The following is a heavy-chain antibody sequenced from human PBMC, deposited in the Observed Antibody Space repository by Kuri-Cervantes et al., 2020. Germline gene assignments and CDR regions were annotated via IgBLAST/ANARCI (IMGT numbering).Heavy chain of an antibody. D-gene: IGHD6-13*01. CDR3: AKSGAAAGPIDY. Sequence: GESLKISCTASGFTFSSYWMHWVRQAPGKGLEWVALISYDGSNKYYADSVKGRFTISRDNSKNTLYLQMNSLRAEDTAVYYCAKSGAAAGPIDYWGQGTLVTVSS. CDR2: ISYDGSNK. J-gene: IGHJ4*02. V-gene: IGHV3-30*18. CDR1: GFTFSSYW.